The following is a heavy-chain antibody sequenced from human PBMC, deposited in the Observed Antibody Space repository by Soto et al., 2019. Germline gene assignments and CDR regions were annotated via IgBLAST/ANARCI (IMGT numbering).Heavy chain of an antibody. Sequence: PGGSLRLSCSASGFTFSNYAMYWVRQAPGKGLEYVSAVSDNGGTSYYADSVKGRFTISRDNSKNSLYLQMNSLRAEDTAVYYCARVGRVLDQLPQLYSWCHYMGVWGKGTRVTV. J-gene: IGHJ6*03. CDR1: GFTFSNYA. D-gene: IGHD2-2*01. V-gene: IGHV3-64*04. CDR2: VSDNGGTS. CDR3: ARVGRVLDQLPQLYSWCHYMGV.